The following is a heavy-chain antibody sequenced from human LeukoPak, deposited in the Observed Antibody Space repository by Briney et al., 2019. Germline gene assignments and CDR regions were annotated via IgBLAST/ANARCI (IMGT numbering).Heavy chain of an antibody. CDR2: MNPNSGRR. CDR1: GYIFSNYD. CDR3: ARGLRSDY. Sequence: GASVKVSCKASGYIFSNYDINWVRQAPGHGLERMGWMNPNSGRRVYAQKFQGRVTMTRNSSINTAYMELTSLRCDDRAVYYCARGLRSDYWGQGTLVTVSS. V-gene: IGHV1-8*01. J-gene: IGHJ4*02. D-gene: IGHD3-16*02.